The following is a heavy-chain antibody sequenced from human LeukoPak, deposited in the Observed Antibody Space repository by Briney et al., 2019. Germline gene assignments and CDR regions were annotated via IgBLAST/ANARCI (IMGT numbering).Heavy chain of an antibody. CDR1: GFTFSSYS. CDR3: ASSGSYQEYYFDY. Sequence: GGSLRLSCAASGFTFSSYSMNWVRQAPGKGLEWVSYISSSSSTIYYADSVKGRFTISRDNAKNSLYLQMNSLRAEDTAVYYCASSGSYQEYYFDYWGQGTLVTVSS. J-gene: IGHJ4*02. CDR2: ISSSSSTI. D-gene: IGHD1-26*01. V-gene: IGHV3-48*01.